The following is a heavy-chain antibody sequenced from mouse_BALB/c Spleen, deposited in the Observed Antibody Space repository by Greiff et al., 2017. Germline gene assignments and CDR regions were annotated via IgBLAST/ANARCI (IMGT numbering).Heavy chain of an antibody. CDR2: IDPANGNT. J-gene: IGHJ4*01. CDR1: GFNIKDTY. D-gene: IGHD6-2*01. Sequence: VQLQQSGAELVKPGASVKLSCTASGFNIKDTYMHWVKQRPEQGLEWIGRIDPANGNTKYDPKFQGKATITADTSSNTAYLQLSSLTSEDTAVYYCARRLDDFYAMDYWGQGTSVTVSS. V-gene: IGHV14-3*02. CDR3: ARRLDDFYAMDY.